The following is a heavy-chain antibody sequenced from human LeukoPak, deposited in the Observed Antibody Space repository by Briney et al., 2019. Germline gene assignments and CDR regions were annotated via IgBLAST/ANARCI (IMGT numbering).Heavy chain of an antibody. CDR2: INHSGST. V-gene: IGHV4-34*01. J-gene: IGHJ6*03. CDR3: ARPAGYCSSTSCYRYYYYMDV. Sequence: SQTLSLTCAVYGGSFSGYYWSWIRQPPGKGLEWIGEINHSGSTNYNPSLKSRVTISVDTSKNQFSLKLSSVTAADTAVYYCARPAGYCSSTSCYRYYYYMDVWGKGTTVTVSS. D-gene: IGHD2-2*01. CDR1: GGSFSGYY.